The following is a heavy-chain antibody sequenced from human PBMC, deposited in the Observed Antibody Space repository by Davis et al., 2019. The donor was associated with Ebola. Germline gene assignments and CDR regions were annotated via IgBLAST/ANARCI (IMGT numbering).Heavy chain of an antibody. CDR1: GFSFSSFG. J-gene: IGHJ5*02. Sequence: GESLKISCEMSGFSFSSFGMQWVRQPPGKGLEWVASIWYDGSNKFYADSVKGRFTISRDNSKNTLYLQMNSLRADDTAVYYCRALGYCSSSSCFGAGWFDPWGQGTQVLVSS. CDR2: IWYDGSNK. CDR3: RALGYCSSSSCFGAGWFDP. D-gene: IGHD2-2*01. V-gene: IGHV3-30*02.